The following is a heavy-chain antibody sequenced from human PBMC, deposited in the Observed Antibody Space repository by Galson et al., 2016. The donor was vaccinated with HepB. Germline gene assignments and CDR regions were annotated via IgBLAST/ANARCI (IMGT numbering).Heavy chain of an antibody. J-gene: IGHJ4*02. V-gene: IGHV4-30-2*01. CDR2: IFHSGST. CDR3: ARQYYDYSFDY. D-gene: IGHD3-3*01. Sequence: TLSLTCAVSGGSISSGGYSWSWIRQPPGKGLEWIGFIFHSGSTYYNPSLKSRVTMSVDRSKNQFSLNLTSVTAADTAVYYCARQYYDYSFDYWGQGSLVTVSS. CDR1: GGSISSGGYS.